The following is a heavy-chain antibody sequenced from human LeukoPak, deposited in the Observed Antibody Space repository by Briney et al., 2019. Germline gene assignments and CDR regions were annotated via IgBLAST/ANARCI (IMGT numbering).Heavy chain of an antibody. J-gene: IGHJ4*02. V-gene: IGHV4-39*01. Sequence: SETLSLTCTVSGGSISSSSYCWGWIRQPLGKGLEGIGSIYYSGSTYYNPSLKSRVTISVDTSKNQFSLKLSSVTAADTAVYYCASLRERSYYARGFDYWGQGTLVTVSS. CDR2: IYYSGST. D-gene: IGHD1-26*01. CDR3: ASLRERSYYARGFDY. CDR1: GGSISSSSYC.